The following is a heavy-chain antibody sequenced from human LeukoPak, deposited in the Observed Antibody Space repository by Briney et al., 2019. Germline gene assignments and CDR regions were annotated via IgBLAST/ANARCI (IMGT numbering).Heavy chain of an antibody. CDR3: AKPLLMVRGVPDY. CDR1: GFTVNSYY. V-gene: IGHV3-23*01. CDR2: ISGSGGST. J-gene: IGHJ4*02. D-gene: IGHD3-10*01. Sequence: GGSLRLSCAASGFTVNSYYMGWVRQAPGKGLEWVSAISGSGGSTYYADSVKGRFTISRDNSKNTLYLQMNSLRAEDTAVYYCAKPLLMVRGVPDYWGQGTLVTVSS.